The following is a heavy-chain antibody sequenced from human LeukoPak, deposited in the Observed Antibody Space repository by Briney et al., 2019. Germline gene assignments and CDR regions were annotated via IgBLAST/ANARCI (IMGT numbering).Heavy chain of an antibody. J-gene: IGHJ6*02. CDR2: IFPHDSDI. D-gene: IGHD2-2*02. CDR1: GYLFLDYW. CDR3: ARYGLKGCATSGNCYTCYYYYGMDV. V-gene: IGHV5-51*01. Sequence: GESLQISCKGSGYLFLDYWIGWVRQLPGKGPEWMGIIFPHDSDIKYSPSFQGQVTISVDKSISTAYVQWSSLKASDSAIYYCARYGLKGCATSGNCYTCYYYYGMDVWGQGTAVTVCS.